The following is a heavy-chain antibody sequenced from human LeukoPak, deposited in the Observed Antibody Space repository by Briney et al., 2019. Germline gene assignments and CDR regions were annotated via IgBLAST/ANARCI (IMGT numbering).Heavy chain of an antibody. V-gene: IGHV4-34*01. Sequence: PSETLSLTCAVCIGSFSGYYWSWIPDPPRKGLEWNGEINHSGSTSHNPSLKSRVTISVDTSKNQFSLKLTSVTAADTALYYCARGDGRDGYKGKLDYWGQGTLVTVSS. CDR2: INHSGST. D-gene: IGHD5-24*01. CDR1: IGSFSGYY. CDR3: ARGDGRDGYKGKLDY. J-gene: IGHJ4*02.